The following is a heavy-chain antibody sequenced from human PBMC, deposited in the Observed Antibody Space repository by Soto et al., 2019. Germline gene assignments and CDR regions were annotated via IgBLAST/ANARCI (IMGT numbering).Heavy chain of an antibody. CDR2: ISDDGTKI. J-gene: IGHJ4*02. Sequence: QVQLVESGGGEAQPGRSLRLSCLASGFTFYNYHIHWVRQAPGKGLEWVALISDDGTKISYADSVKGRFTISRDNSKNTVTLQMNSLRPEDTAVYYCARDRAFCSNDVCYEPRTYFDYWGQGTLVTVSS. D-gene: IGHD2-8*01. V-gene: IGHV3-30-3*01. CDR3: ARDRAFCSNDVCYEPRTYFDY. CDR1: GFTFYNYH.